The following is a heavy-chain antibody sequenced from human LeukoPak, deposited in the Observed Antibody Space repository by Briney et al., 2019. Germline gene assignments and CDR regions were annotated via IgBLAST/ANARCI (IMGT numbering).Heavy chain of an antibody. CDR2: IIPIFGTA. CDR1: GGTFSSYA. V-gene: IGHV1-69*13. D-gene: IGHD2-15*01. J-gene: IGHJ4*02. CDR3: ARARGYCSGGSCYFDY. Sequence: GASVKVSCKASGGTFSSYAISWVRQAPGQGLEWMGGIIPIFGTANYAQKFQGRVTITADESTSTAYMELSSLRSEDTAVYYCARARGYCSGGSCYFDYWGQGTLVTVSS.